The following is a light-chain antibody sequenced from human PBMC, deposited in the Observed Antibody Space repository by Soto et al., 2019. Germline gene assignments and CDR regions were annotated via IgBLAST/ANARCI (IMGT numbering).Light chain of an antibody. CDR1: QIVSSY. Sequence: EILLTQSHATLSFSPGERATISCRASQIVSSYLAWYQQKPGQAPRLLIYDASTRATGIPARFSGSGSGTDFTPTISSLQPEDFAVYYCQQRSNWPPGTVGQGTKVDIK. CDR3: QQRSNWPPGT. J-gene: IGKJ1*01. CDR2: DAS. V-gene: IGKV3-11*01.